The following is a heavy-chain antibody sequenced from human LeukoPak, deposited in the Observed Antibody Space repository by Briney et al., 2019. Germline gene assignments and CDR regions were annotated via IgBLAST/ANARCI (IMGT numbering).Heavy chain of an antibody. D-gene: IGHD3-3*01. J-gene: IGHJ4*02. CDR3: AKAASITIFGVVIITHLDY. V-gene: IGHV3-23*01. Sequence: GGSLRLSCAASGFTFSSYAMSWVRRAPGKGLEWVSAISGSGGSTYYADSVKGRFTISRDNSKNTLYLQMNSLRAEDTAVYYCAKAASITIFGVVIITHLDYWGQGTLVTVSS. CDR1: GFTFSSYA. CDR2: ISGSGGST.